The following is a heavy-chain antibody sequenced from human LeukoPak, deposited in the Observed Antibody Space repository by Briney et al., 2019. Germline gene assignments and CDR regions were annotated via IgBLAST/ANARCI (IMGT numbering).Heavy chain of an antibody. V-gene: IGHV1-8*01. CDR1: GYTFTSYD. J-gene: IGHJ6*02. D-gene: IGHD1-1*01. CDR2: MNPNSGNT. CDR3: ATPTQLYYYYGMDV. Sequence: ASVKVSCKASGYTFTSYDINWVRQATGQGLEWMGWMNPNSGNTGYAQKLQGRVTMTRNTSISTAYMELSSLRSEDTAVYYCATPTQLYYYYGMDVWGQGTTVTVSS.